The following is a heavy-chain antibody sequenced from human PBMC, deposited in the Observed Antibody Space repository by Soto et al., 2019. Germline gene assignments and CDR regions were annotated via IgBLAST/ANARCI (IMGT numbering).Heavy chain of an antibody. V-gene: IGHV4-61*01. CDR3: ARSQRGRTAFTFDY. CDR1: GDSVSNDNYY. J-gene: IGHJ4*02. CDR2: IYYSGTT. D-gene: IGHD3-16*01. Sequence: SETLSLTCSVSGDSVSNDNYYWSWIRQPPGKGLEWIGYIYYSGTTNYNSYLKSRLSLSVDMSKNQFSLKLASVTAADTAVYFCARSQRGRTAFTFDYWGKGARVTVSS.